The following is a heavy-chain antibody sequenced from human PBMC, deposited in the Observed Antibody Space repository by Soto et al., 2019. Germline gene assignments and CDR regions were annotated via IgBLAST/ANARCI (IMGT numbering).Heavy chain of an antibody. CDR1: GGSISSGDYY. J-gene: IGHJ4*02. CDR3: ARERINYYDSSGYNDY. V-gene: IGHV4-30-4*01. D-gene: IGHD3-22*01. CDR2: IYYSGST. Sequence: QVQLQESGPGLVKLSQTLSLTCTVSGGSISSGDYYWSWIRQPPGKGLEWIGYIYYSGSTYYNPSLKSRVTISVDTSKNQFSLKLSSVTAADTAVYYCARERINYYDSSGYNDYWGQGTLVTVSS.